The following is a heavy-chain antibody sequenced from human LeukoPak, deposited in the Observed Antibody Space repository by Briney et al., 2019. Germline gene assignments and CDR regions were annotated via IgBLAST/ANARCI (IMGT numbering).Heavy chain of an antibody. CDR3: AKAGTTWREYTFFDS. CDR1: GLTFSSYP. V-gene: IGHV3-23*01. D-gene: IGHD1-14*01. J-gene: IGHJ4*02. CDR2: ISDSGGST. Sequence: QAGGSLRLSCAASGLTFSSYPMSWVRQAPGKGLEWVSVISDSGGSTYYADSVKGRFTVSRDNSKDTLYLQMNSLRAEDTAVYYCAKAGTTWREYTFFDSWGQGTLVTVSS.